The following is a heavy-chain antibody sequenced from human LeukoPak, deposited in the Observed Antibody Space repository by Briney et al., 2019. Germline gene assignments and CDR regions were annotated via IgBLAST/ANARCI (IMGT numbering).Heavy chain of an antibody. CDR1: GFTFSSYG. Sequence: GGSLRLSCAASGFTFSSYGMHSVRHAPGKGLEWVAVISYDGSNTYYADSVKSRFTISRDNSRNTLYLQMNSLGAEDTAVYYCANAMVRGLYYQYHGLDVWGQGTTVTVSS. J-gene: IGHJ6*02. CDR3: ANAMVRGLYYQYHGLDV. CDR2: ISYDGSNT. D-gene: IGHD3-10*01. V-gene: IGHV3-30*18.